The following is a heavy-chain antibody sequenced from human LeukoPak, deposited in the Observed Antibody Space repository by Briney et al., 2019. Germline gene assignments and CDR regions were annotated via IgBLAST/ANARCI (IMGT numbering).Heavy chain of an antibody. J-gene: IGHJ4*02. D-gene: IGHD3-10*01. CDR1: GGSISSSSSY. CDR3: ARQYRSDSGSVDY. CDR2: IYYSGST. Sequence: SETLSLTCTVSGGSISSSSSYWGWIRHPPGKRREWIGRIYYSGSTYYNPSRKSRDTIAEDTSKNQFSLKVISVTAADTAVYYCARQYRSDSGSVDYWGQGTLVTVSS. V-gene: IGHV4-39*01.